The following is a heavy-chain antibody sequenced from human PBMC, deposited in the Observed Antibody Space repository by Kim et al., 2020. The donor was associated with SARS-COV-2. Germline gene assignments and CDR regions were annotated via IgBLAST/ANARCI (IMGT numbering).Heavy chain of an antibody. J-gene: IGHJ4*02. CDR3: ARGAYYYDSSGYYRFDY. Sequence: SVKVSCKASGGTFSSYAISWVRQAPGQGLEWMGGIIPIFGTANYAQKFQGRVTITADESTSTAYMELSSLRSEDTAVYYCARGAYYYDSSGYYRFDYWGQGTLVTVSS. D-gene: IGHD3-22*01. V-gene: IGHV1-69*13. CDR2: IIPIFGTA. CDR1: GGTFSSYA.